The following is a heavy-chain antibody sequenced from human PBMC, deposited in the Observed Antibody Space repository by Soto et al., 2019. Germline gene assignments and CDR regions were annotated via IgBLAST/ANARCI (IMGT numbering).Heavy chain of an antibody. Sequence: GGSLRLSCAASGFTFSSYGMHWVRQAPGKGLEWVAVISYDGSNKYYADSVKGRFTISRDNSKNTLYLQMNSLRAEDTAVYYCAEDLLAAAGRFDYWGQGTLVTVSS. J-gene: IGHJ4*02. D-gene: IGHD6-13*01. CDR1: GFTFSSYG. CDR2: ISYDGSNK. V-gene: IGHV3-30*18. CDR3: AEDLLAAAGRFDY.